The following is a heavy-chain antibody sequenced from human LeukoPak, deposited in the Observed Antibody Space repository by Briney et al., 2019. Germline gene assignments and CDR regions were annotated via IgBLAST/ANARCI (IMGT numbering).Heavy chain of an antibody. CDR3: AKDFRIGYSAHFDY. CDR2: ISNSGAGT. D-gene: IGHD2-21*01. CDR1: GFTFSNYA. Sequence: GGSLRLSCAASGFTFSNYAMSWVRQAPGKGLEWVSTISNSGAGTYYADSVKGRFSISRDNSKNTLYLQMDSLRGEDTAVYYCAKDFRIGYSAHFDYWGQGALVTVPS. V-gene: IGHV3-23*01. J-gene: IGHJ4*02.